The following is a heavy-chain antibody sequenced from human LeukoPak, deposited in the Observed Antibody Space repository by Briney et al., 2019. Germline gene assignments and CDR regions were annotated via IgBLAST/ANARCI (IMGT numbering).Heavy chain of an antibody. J-gene: IGHJ6*03. V-gene: IGHV1-18*01. CDR1: GYTFTSYG. D-gene: IGHD4-17*01. Sequence: ASVKVSCKASGYTFTSYGISWVRQAPGQGLEWMGWISAYNGNTNYAQKLQGRVTMTTDTSTSTAYMELRSLRSDDTAVYYCARETTVTTYGYYYYYYYMDVWGKGTTVTISS. CDR3: ARETTVTTYGYYYYYYYMDV. CDR2: ISAYNGNT.